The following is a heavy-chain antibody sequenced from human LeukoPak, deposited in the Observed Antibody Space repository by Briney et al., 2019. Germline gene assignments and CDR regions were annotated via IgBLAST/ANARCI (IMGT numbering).Heavy chain of an antibody. D-gene: IGHD3-3*01. CDR2: INHSGST. CDR3: ARGDYDFWSGYYTGEYFQR. Sequence: SETLSLTCAVYGGSFSGYYWSWIRQPPGKGLEWIGEINHSGSTNYNPSLKSRVTISVDTSKNQFSLKLSSVTAADTAVYYCARGDYDFWSGYYTGEYFQRWGQGTLVTVSS. V-gene: IGHV4-34*01. J-gene: IGHJ1*01. CDR1: GGSFSGYY.